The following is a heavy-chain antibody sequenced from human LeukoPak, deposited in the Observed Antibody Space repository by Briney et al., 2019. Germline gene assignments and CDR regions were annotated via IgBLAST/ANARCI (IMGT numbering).Heavy chain of an antibody. CDR2: IGWNGGNI. Sequence: GGSLRLSCAGAGFTFDGYGLHWVRQAPGKGLEWVAGIGWNGGNIGHADSVKGRFTISRDNARNSLYLQVNSLRPEDTALYYCAKVTYDSSCYYPLFDYWGQGALVTVSS. CDR3: AKVTYDSSCYYPLFDY. CDR1: GFTFDGYG. V-gene: IGHV3-9*01. D-gene: IGHD3-22*01. J-gene: IGHJ4*02.